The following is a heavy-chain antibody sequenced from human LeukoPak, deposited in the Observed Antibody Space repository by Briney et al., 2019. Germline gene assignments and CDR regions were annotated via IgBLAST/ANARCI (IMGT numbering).Heavy chain of an antibody. CDR1: GGSISDGGYY. CDR2: IYDSGAT. D-gene: IGHD1-14*01. V-gene: IGHV4-31*11. Sequence: PSQTLSLTCAVSGGSISDGGYYWSWIRQHPGKGLEWIGYIYDSGATYYSPALQSRVAISVDTSDNKFSLKLRSLTAAGTAVYYCARGGDRRGFDYWGQGTLVTVSS. J-gene: IGHJ4*02. CDR3: ARGGDRRGFDY.